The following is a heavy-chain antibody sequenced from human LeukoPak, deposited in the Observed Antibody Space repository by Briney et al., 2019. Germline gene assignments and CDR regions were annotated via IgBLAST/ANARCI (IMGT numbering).Heavy chain of an antibody. CDR2: IIPIFGTA. V-gene: IGHV1-69*13. J-gene: IGHJ6*02. D-gene: IGHD6-13*01. CDR1: GGTFSSYA. Sequence: SVRVSCKASGGTFSSYAISWVRQAPGQGLEWMGGIIPIFGTANYAQKFQGRVTITADESTSTAYMELSSLRSEDTAVYYCARDQYSSSWYAEVYYYYGMDVWGQGTTVTVSS. CDR3: ARDQYSSSWYAEVYYYYGMDV.